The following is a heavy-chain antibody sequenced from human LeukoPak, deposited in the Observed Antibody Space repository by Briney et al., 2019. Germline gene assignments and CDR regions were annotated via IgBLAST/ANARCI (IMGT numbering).Heavy chain of an antibody. V-gene: IGHV1-2*02. CDR3: VRGAYYDSSGCDY. J-gene: IGHJ4*02. CDR2: INPNSGGT. Sequence: ASVKVSCKASGYTFTGYYMHWVRQAPGQGLESMGWINPNSGGTNYAQKFQGRVTMTRDTSISTAYMELSRLRSDDTAVYYCVRGAYYDSSGCDYWGQGTLVTVSS. CDR1: GYTFTGYY. D-gene: IGHD3-22*01.